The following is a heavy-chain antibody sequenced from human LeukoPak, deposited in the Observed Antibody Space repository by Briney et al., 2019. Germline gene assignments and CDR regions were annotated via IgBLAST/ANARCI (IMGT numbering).Heavy chain of an antibody. V-gene: IGHV4-39*01. D-gene: IGHD6-19*01. CDR2: IYYSGST. CDR1: GGSISSSSYY. J-gene: IGHJ4*01. CDR3: ARHSSGWYYFDY. Sequence: SETLSLTCTVSGGSISSSSYYWGWLRQPPGKGLEWIGSIYYSGSTYYNPSLKSRVTISVDTSKNQFSLKLSSVTAADTAVYYCARHSSGWYYFDYWGQGTLVTVSS.